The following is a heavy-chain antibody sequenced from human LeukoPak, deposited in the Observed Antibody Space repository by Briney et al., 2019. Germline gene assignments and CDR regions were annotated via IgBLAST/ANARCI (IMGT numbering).Heavy chain of an antibody. V-gene: IGHV1-3*01. CDR2: INAGNGNT. CDR3: ARGVRWFGESYYFDY. J-gene: IGHJ4*02. CDR1: GYTFTSYA. Sequence: ASVKVSCKASGYTFTSYAMHWVRQAPGQRLEWMGWINAGNGNTKYSQKFQGRVTITRDTSASTAYMELSSLRSEDTAVYYCARGVRWFGESYYFDYWGRGTLVTVSS. D-gene: IGHD3-10*01.